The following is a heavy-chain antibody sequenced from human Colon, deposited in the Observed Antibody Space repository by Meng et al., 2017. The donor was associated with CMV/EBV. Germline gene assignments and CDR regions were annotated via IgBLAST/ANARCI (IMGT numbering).Heavy chain of an antibody. V-gene: IGHV3-23*01. CDR3: AKGADYLDFWSGSAY. Sequence: GESLKISCSASGFTFNKYDMSWIRQAPGKGLEWVASIGGGAVNPYYSDAAEGRFTISRDNPRNTLYLELNRLTADDTAVYYCAKGADYLDFWSGSAYWGQGTVVTVSS. D-gene: IGHD3-3*01. CDR2: IGGGAVNP. J-gene: IGHJ4*02. CDR1: GFTFNKYD.